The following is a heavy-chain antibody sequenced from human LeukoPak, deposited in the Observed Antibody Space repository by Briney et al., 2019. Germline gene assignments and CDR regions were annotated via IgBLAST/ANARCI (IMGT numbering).Heavy chain of an antibody. CDR1: GFTFSSYA. CDR3: AKFQRFFYYDSSMDV. Sequence: VGSLRLSCAASGFTFSSYAMSWVRQAPGKGLEWVSAISGSGGSTYYADSVKGRFTISRDNSKNTLYLQMDSLRAEDTAVYYCAKFQRFFYYDSSMDVWGQGTTVTVSS. J-gene: IGHJ6*02. V-gene: IGHV3-23*01. CDR2: ISGSGGST. D-gene: IGHD3-22*01.